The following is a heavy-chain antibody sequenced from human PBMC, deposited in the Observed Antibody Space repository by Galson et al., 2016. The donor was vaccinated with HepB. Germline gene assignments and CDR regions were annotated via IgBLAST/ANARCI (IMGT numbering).Heavy chain of an antibody. Sequence: SLRLSCAASGFTFSSYAMSWVRQAPGKGLEWVSGISGSGDTTYYAESVKGRFTISRDNSKNTVYLQMNSLRVEDTAVYYCAKRGGATQLRGGNFYYYYYMDVWGKGTTVTVSS. CDR2: ISGSGDTT. D-gene: IGHD5-24*01. CDR1: GFTFSSYA. CDR3: AKRGGATQLRGGNFYYYYYMDV. V-gene: IGHV3-23*01. J-gene: IGHJ6*03.